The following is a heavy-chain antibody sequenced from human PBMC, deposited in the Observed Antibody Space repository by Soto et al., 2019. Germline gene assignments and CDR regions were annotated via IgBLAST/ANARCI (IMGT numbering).Heavy chain of an antibody. CDR2: ITDSGDSA. CDR1: GFTFNNYA. V-gene: IGHV3-23*01. D-gene: IGHD2-15*01. Sequence: VQLLESGGGLVQPGGSLRLSCAASGFTFNNYAMSWVRQAPGKGLECVSVITDSGDSANYAASVRGRFTISRDNSKNTLYLQMNSLTAEDTAVYYCAKGTLRLCSAITCYPFDYCGLGTLVTVSA. J-gene: IGHJ4*02. CDR3: AKGTLRLCSAITCYPFDY.